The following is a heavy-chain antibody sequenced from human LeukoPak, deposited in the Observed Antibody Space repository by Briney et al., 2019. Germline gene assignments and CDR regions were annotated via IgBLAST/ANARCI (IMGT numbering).Heavy chain of an antibody. CDR3: ARGVIRVIPVEFDY. CDR2: TYYRSKWYN. J-gene: IGHJ4*02. Sequence: TLSLTCAISGDSVSSNSAAWNWIRQSPSRGLEWLGRTYYRSKWYNDYAVSVKSRITINPDTSKNQFSLQLNSVTPEDTAVYYCARGVIRVIPVEFDYWGQGTLVTVSS. D-gene: IGHD3-16*02. V-gene: IGHV6-1*01. CDR1: GDSVSSNSAA.